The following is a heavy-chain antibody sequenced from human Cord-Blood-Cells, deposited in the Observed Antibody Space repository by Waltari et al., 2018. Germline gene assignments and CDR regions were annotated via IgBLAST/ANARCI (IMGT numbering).Heavy chain of an antibody. J-gene: IGHJ3*02. Sequence: QVQLVESGGGVVQPGRSLRLSCAASGFTFSSYAMHWVRQAPGKGLGWVAVISYDGSNKYYADSVKGRFTISRDNSKNTLYLQMNSLRAEDTAVYYCASELIDAFDIWGQGTMVTVSS. CDR1: GFTFSSYA. V-gene: IGHV3-30-3*01. CDR3: ASELIDAFDI. CDR2: ISYDGSNK.